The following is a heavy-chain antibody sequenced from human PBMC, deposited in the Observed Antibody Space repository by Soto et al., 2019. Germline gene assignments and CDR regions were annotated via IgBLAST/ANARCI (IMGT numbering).Heavy chain of an antibody. V-gene: IGHV1-18*01. Sequence: ASLKVSCKSSGYTFTSYGISCVRQAPGQGLEWMGWINTYNGNTNYAQKLQGRVTMTTDTSTSTAYMELRSLRSDDTAVYYCARVQGSGYANVDYWGQGTLVTVSS. D-gene: IGHD5-12*01. CDR1: GYTFTSYG. CDR3: ARVQGSGYANVDY. J-gene: IGHJ4*02. CDR2: INTYNGNT.